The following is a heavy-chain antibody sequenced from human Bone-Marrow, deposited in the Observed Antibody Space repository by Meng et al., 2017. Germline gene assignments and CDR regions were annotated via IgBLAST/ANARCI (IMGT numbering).Heavy chain of an antibody. V-gene: IGHV3-33*01. CDR2: IWYDGSNK. D-gene: IGHD6-13*01. CDR3: ARGLAAAGADAFDI. CDR1: GFTFSSYG. J-gene: IGHJ3*02. Sequence: GESLKISCAASGFTFSSYGMHWVRQAPGKGLEWVAVIWYDGSNKYYADSVKGRFTISRDNSKNTLYLQMNSLRAEDTAVYYCARGLAAAGADAFDIWGQGTMVTVSS.